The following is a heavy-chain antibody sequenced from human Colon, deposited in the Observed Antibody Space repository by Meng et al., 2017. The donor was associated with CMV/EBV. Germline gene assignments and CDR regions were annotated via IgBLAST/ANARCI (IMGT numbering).Heavy chain of an antibody. D-gene: IGHD5-12*01. J-gene: IGHJ4*02. CDR1: GFTFDEYS. CDR2: INWDGGST. V-gene: IGHV3-43D*03. Sequence: GESLKISCVASGFTFDEYSMHWIRQTPGKGLEWVSLINWDGGSTYYSASVRGRFTVSRDNSKKSLFLQMNSVKAEDTALYFCTKDVSPGGYEMTFDFWGQGTLVTVSS. CDR3: TKDVSPGGYEMTFDF.